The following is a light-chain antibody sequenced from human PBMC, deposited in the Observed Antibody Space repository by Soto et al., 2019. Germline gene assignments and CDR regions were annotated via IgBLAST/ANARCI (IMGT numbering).Light chain of an antibody. V-gene: IGLV2-14*03. Sequence: QSALTQPASVSGSPGQSITISCTGTSSDVVGYNYVSWYQHHPGKAPKLIIYDVTNRPSGVSNPFSGSKSGNTASLTISGLQPEDEADYYCSSYTTSNTRQIVFGTGYMVTVL. CDR3: SSYTTSNTRQIV. J-gene: IGLJ1*01. CDR1: SSDVVGYNY. CDR2: DVT.